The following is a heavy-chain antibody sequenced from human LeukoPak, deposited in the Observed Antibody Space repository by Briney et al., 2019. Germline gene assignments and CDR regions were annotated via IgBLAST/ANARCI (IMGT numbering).Heavy chain of an antibody. J-gene: IGHJ4*02. CDR3: ARDHNYAFDN. CDR1: GFTFNDYS. CDR2: IGISSGNT. Sequence: GGSLRLSCSTSGFTFNDYSMNWVRQAPGKGLEWISYIGISSGNTKYADSVKGRFTISGDNAKNSLYLQMNSLRVEDTAVYYCARDHNYAFDNWGQGTLVTVSS. V-gene: IGHV3-48*04. D-gene: IGHD1-1*01.